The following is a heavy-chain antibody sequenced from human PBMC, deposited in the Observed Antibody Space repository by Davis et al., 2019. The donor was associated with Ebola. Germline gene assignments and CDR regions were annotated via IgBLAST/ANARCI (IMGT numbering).Heavy chain of an antibody. J-gene: IGHJ4*02. CDR2: IRSKANSYAT. V-gene: IGHV3-73*01. Sequence: GESPQISCAASGFTFGGSAMHWVRQASGKGLEWVGRIRSKANSYATAYAASVKGRFTISRDDSKNTAYLQMNSLRAEDTAVYYCAKDYLGTRIGGSYFDYWGQGTLVTVSS. CDR3: AKDYLGTRIGGSYFDY. D-gene: IGHD1-26*01. CDR1: GFTFGGSA.